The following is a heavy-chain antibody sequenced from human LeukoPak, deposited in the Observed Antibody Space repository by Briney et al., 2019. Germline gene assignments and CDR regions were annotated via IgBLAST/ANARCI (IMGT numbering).Heavy chain of an antibody. CDR1: GLTFGSHW. V-gene: IGHV3-7*01. J-gene: IGHJ3*02. CDR3: ARNDDVFDI. CDR2: IKQDASVK. Sequence: GGSVRLSCVASGLTFGSHWMSWVRQAPGKGLEWVANIKQDASVKQYVDSVKGRFTISRDNAKNSLYLQMNSLRAEDTAVYYCARNDDVFDIWGQGTMVTVSS. D-gene: IGHD1-1*01.